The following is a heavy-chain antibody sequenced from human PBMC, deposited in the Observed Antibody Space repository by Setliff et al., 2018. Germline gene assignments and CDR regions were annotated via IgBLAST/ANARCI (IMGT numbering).Heavy chain of an antibody. CDR2: IQHDGNIK. D-gene: IGHD3-16*02. Sequence: LRLSCVASGFDFSNYGMHWVRQAPGKGLEWVTYIQHDGNIKHYADSVKGRCTISRDNSKNTLYLEMSSLRPEDTAVYYCAKVIGGYPPKPSDYWGQGTLVTVSS. V-gene: IGHV3-30*02. CDR1: GFDFSNYG. CDR3: AKVIGGYPPKPSDY. J-gene: IGHJ4*02.